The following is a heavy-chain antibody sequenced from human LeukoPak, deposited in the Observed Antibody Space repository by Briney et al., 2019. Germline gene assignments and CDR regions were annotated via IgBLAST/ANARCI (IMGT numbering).Heavy chain of an antibody. J-gene: IGHJ4*02. CDR3: ARDPGDGYFDWLSEFDY. D-gene: IGHD3-9*01. V-gene: IGHV4-39*07. CDR1: GGSISSSSYY. Sequence: SETLSLTCTVSGGSISSSSYYWGWIRQPPGKGLEWIGSIYYSGSTYYNPSLKSRVTISVDTSKNQFSLKLSSVTAADTAVYYCARDPGDGYFDWLSEFDYWGQGTLVTVSS. CDR2: IYYSGST.